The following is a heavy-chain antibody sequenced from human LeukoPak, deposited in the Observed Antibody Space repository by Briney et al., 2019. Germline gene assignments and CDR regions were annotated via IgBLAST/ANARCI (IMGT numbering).Heavy chain of an antibody. D-gene: IGHD5-24*01. J-gene: IGHJ4*02. CDR2: IYYSGST. CDR1: GGSISSYY. CDR3: ARGDAYNLFDY. V-gene: IGHV4-59*08. Sequence: PSETLSLTCTVSGGSISSYYWSWIRRPPGKGLEWIGYIYYSGSTNYNPSLKSRVTISVDTSKHQFSLNLSSVTAAATAVYYCARGDAYNLFDYWGQGTLVTVSS.